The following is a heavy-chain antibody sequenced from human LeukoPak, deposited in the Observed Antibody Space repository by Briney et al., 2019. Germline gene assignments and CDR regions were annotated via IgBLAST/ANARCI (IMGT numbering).Heavy chain of an antibody. J-gene: IGHJ4*02. V-gene: IGHV4-39*07. CDR1: GGSISSSSYY. Sequence: SETLSLTCTVSGGSISSSSYYWGWIRPPPGQGLEWIGSIYCSGSTYYNPALKSRVTISVDTSKNQFSLKLSSVTAEDTAVYYCAREPHDYWGQGTLVTVSS. CDR2: IYCSGST. CDR3: AREPHDY.